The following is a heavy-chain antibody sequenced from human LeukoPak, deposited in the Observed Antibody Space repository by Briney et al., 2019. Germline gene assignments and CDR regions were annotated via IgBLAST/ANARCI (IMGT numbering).Heavy chain of an antibody. CDR2: IWYDGSNK. CDR3: ARDLDGRVDY. D-gene: IGHD1-1*01. J-gene: IGHJ4*02. CDR1: GFTFDDYA. V-gene: IGHV3-33*08. Sequence: GRSLRLSCAASGFTFDDYAMHWVRQAPGKGLEWVAVIWYDGSNKYYADSVKGRFTISRDNSKNTLYLQMNSLRAEDTAVYYCARDLDGRVDYWGQGTLVTVSS.